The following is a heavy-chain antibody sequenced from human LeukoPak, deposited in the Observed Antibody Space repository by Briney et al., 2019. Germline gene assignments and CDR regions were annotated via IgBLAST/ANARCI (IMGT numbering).Heavy chain of an antibody. CDR1: GGSIGSSNW. D-gene: IGHD6-19*01. V-gene: IGHV4-4*02. J-gene: IGHJ5*02. CDR2: IYHSGST. Sequence: SETLSLTCAVSGGSIGSSNWWSWVRQPPGKGLEWIGEIYHSGSTNYNPSLKSRVTISVDKSKNQFSLKLSSVTAADTAVYYCARVQHSSGWYRLDPWGQGTLVTVSS. CDR3: ARVQHSSGWYRLDP.